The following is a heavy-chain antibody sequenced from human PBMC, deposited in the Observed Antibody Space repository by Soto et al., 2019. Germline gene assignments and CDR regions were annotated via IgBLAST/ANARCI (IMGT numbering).Heavy chain of an antibody. V-gene: IGHV3-30*18. D-gene: IGHD2-15*01. J-gene: IGHJ4*02. CDR2: ISYDGNNE. CDR1: GFTFSGFG. Sequence: GGSLRLSCAGSGFTFSGFGMHWVRQAPGKGLEWVAVISYDGNNEYYADSVKGRFTISRDNSKNTLYLQMNSLRAEDTAVYYCAKERIPRYCGGGGCCSFKAYGGQGTMVTTSS. CDR3: AKERIPRYCGGGGCCSFKAY.